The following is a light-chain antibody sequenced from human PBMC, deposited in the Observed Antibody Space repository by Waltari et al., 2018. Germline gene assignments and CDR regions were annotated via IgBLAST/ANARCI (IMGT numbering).Light chain of an antibody. CDR2: KDT. Sequence: SYELTQPSSVSVSPGQTARITCSGDVLARNYARWYQQKPGQAPVVAIHKDTERPSGIPEQFSGSSSGTTVTLTISGAQVEGEADYYWYSAADNNLGVFGGGTKLTVL. V-gene: IGLV3-27*01. CDR3: YSAADNNLGV. J-gene: IGLJ2*01. CDR1: VLARNY.